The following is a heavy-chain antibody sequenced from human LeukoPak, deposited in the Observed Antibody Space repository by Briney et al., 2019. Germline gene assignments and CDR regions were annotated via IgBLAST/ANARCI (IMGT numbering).Heavy chain of an antibody. D-gene: IGHD1-26*01. Sequence: SETLSLTCTVSGGSISSYYWSWIRQPPGKGLEWIGYIYYSGSTNYNPSFKSRVTISVDTSKNQSSLKLSSVTAADTAVYYCARDGGGGGSHAFDIWGQGTMVTVSS. CDR3: ARDGGGGGSHAFDI. CDR2: IYYSGST. V-gene: IGHV4-59*01. CDR1: GGSISSYY. J-gene: IGHJ3*02.